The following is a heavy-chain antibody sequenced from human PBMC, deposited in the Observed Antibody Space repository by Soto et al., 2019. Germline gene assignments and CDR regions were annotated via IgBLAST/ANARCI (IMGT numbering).Heavy chain of an antibody. V-gene: IGHV3-23*01. J-gene: IGHJ4*02. D-gene: IGHD3-10*01. CDR3: AKDSYGSGRAGYFDY. Sequence: GGSLRLSCAASGFTFSSYAMSWVRQAPGKGLEWVSAISGSGGSTYYADSVKGRFTISRNNSKKTLYLQMNSLRAEDTAVYYCAKDSYGSGRAGYFDYWGQGTLVTVSS. CDR2: ISGSGGST. CDR1: GFTFSSYA.